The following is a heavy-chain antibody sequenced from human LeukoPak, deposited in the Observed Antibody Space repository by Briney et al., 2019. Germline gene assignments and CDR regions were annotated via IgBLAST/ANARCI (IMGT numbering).Heavy chain of an antibody. CDR2: MYYSGST. Sequence: PSETLSLTCTVSGGSISSSSYYWGWIRQPPGKGLEWIGSMYYSGSTYYNPSLKSRVTISVDTSKNQFSLKLSSVTAADTAVYYCARRGLKGPPVAATSRGGTQGNFDYWGQGTLVTVSS. J-gene: IGHJ4*02. CDR1: GGSISSSSYY. V-gene: IGHV4-39*01. D-gene: IGHD2-15*01. CDR3: ARRGLKGPPVAATSRGGTQGNFDY.